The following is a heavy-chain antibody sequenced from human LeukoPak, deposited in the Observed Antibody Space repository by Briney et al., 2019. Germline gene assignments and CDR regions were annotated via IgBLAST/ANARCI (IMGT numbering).Heavy chain of an antibody. D-gene: IGHD5-18*01. J-gene: IGHJ4*02. V-gene: IGHV4-61*08. CDR1: GGSTSSGDYS. CDR2: IYYSGST. Sequence: PSETLSLTCAVSGGSTSSGDYSWSWIRQPPGKGLEWIGYIYYSGSTNYNPSLKSRVTISVDTSKNQFSLKLSSVTAADTAVYYCARRGGYSYGYPFDYWGQGTLVTVSS. CDR3: ARRGGYSYGYPFDY.